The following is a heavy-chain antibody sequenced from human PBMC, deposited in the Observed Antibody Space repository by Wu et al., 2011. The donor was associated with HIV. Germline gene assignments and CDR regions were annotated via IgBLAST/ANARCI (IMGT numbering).Heavy chain of an antibody. Sequence: QVQLVQSGAEVKKPGASVKVSCKASGYTFTSYGISWVRQAPGQGLEWMGWISAYNGDTNYAQKLQGRVTMTTDTSTSTAYMELRSLRSDDTAVYYCARDGGGWWRELLSGVFDYWGQGTLVTVS. V-gene: IGHV1-18*01. J-gene: IGHJ4*02. CDR2: ISAYNGDT. CDR3: ARDGGGWWRELLSGVFDY. D-gene: IGHD1-26*01. CDR1: GYTFTSYG.